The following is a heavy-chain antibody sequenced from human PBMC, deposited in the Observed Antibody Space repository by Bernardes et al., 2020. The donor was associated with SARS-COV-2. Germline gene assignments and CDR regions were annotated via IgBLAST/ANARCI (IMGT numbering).Heavy chain of an antibody. CDR3: AKITDSSSPGDY. V-gene: IGHV4-31*03. CDR2: VYYTGTT. D-gene: IGHD6-6*01. CDR1: GASIGRAYY. J-gene: IGHJ4*02. Sequence: SETLSLTCSVSGASIGRAYYWRCILQFPGKGLAWLGYVYYTGTTYYNSSLKSRLTISVDTSENQFSLRLSSVTAADTALYYCAKITDSSSPGDYWGQGILVTVSS.